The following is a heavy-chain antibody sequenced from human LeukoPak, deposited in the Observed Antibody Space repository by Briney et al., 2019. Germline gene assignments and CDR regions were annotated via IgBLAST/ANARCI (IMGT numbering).Heavy chain of an antibody. J-gene: IGHJ5*02. CDR3: AREGYYDILIGSDS. D-gene: IGHD3-9*01. Sequence: GASVKVSCKACGYTFISYGISWVRQAPGQGLEWMGWISVYNGNTNYAQKFQGRVTMTTETSTTTAYMELRSLRSDDTAVYYCAREGYYDILIGSDSWGQGTPVTVSS. CDR1: GYTFISYG. V-gene: IGHV1-18*01. CDR2: ISVYNGNT.